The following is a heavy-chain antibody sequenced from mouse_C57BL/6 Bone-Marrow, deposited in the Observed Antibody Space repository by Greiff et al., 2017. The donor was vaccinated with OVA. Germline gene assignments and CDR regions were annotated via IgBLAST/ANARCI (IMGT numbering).Heavy chain of an antibody. V-gene: IGHV1-7*01. J-gene: IGHJ4*01. D-gene: IGHD1-1*01. CDR2: INPSSGYT. Sequence: VQLVESGAELAKPGASVKLSCKASGYTFTSYWMHWVKQRPGQGLEWIGYINPSSGYTKYNQKFKDKATLTADKYSITASMQLSCLTYAASAVYYCASSGSNYMDYWGQGTSLTVSS. CDR3: ASSGSNYMDY. CDR1: GYTFTSYW.